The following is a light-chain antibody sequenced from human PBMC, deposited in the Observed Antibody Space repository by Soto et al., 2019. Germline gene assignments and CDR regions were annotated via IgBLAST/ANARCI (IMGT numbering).Light chain of an antibody. CDR3: QQRSSWPLT. Sequence: IVLTQSPGTLCLCPGERATLSCRASQSLSKSLVWYQQKPGQAPRLLIDGASNRATGIPDRFSGSGSGTDFTLTISSLEPEDFAIYFCQQRSSWPLTFGGGTKVDIK. J-gene: IGKJ4*02. CDR1: QSLSKS. CDR2: GAS. V-gene: IGKV3-11*01.